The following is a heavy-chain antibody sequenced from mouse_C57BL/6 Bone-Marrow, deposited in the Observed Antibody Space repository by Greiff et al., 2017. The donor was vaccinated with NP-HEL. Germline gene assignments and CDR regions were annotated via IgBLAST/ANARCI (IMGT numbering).Heavy chain of an antibody. CDR2: IYPRDGST. CDR3: ARGDGPFDY. D-gene: IGHD2-3*01. CDR1: GYTFTSYD. Sequence: VKVVESGPELVKPGASVKLSCKASGYTFTSYDINWVKQRPGQGLEWIGWIYPRDGSTKYNEKFKGKATLTVDTSSSTAYMELHSLTSEDSAVYFCARGDGPFDYWGQGTTLTVSS. V-gene: IGHV1-85*01. J-gene: IGHJ2*01.